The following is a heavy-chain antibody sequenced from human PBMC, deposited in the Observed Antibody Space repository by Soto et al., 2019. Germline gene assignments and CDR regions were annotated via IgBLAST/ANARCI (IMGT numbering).Heavy chain of an antibody. CDR1: GFSLNSRAVG. Sequence: QFTLKESGPTLVKPTQTLTLTCNFSGFSLNSRAVGVHWLRQPPGKALEWLAVIYGDDDKRYNPSVRSVLTITKDTSRNQVVLTVTNVGRVDTATYYCVHRGVHSSGSYYGDSWGQGSLVTVSS. J-gene: IGHJ4*02. CDR3: VHRGVHSSGSYYGDS. V-gene: IGHV2-5*02. CDR2: IYGDDDK. D-gene: IGHD3-22*01.